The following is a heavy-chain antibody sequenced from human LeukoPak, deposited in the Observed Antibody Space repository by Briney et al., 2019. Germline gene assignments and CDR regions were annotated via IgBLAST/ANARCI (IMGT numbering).Heavy chain of an antibody. CDR2: IYYSGRT. Sequence: SETLSLTCTVSGDSISSYYWSWIRQPPGKELEWIGYIYYSGRTYYNPSLKSRVTISVDTSKNQFSLSLSSVTAADTAVYYCARTISDSSGYYYSDYWGQGTLVTVSS. CDR1: GDSISSYY. CDR3: ARTISDSSGYYYSDY. D-gene: IGHD3-22*01. V-gene: IGHV4-59*08. J-gene: IGHJ4*02.